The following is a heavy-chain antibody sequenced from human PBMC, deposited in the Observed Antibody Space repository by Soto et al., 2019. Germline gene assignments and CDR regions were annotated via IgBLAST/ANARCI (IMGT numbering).Heavy chain of an antibody. V-gene: IGHV4-39*01. CDR3: ARTPETYYDFWSGYYPPYYYYGMDV. D-gene: IGHD3-3*01. J-gene: IGHJ6*02. CDR1: GGSISSSSYY. Sequence: QLQLQESGPGLVKPSETLSLTCTVSGGSISSSSYYWGWIRQPPGKGLEWIGSIYYSGSTYYNPSLKSRVTISVDTSKNQFSLKLSSVTAADTAVYYCARTPETYYDFWSGYYPPYYYYGMDVWGQGTTVTVSS. CDR2: IYYSGST.